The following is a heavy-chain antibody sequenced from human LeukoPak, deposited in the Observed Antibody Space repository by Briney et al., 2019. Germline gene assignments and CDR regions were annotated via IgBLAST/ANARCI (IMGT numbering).Heavy chain of an antibody. CDR1: GYSFTSYW. CDR2: IDPSDSYT. CDR3: ARRVGEAWYFDY. J-gene: IGHJ4*02. V-gene: IGHV5-10-1*01. D-gene: IGHD3-3*01. Sequence: GESLKIPCKGSGYSFTSYWISWVRQMPGKGLEWMGRIDPSDSYTNYSPSFQGHVTISADKSISTAYLQWSSLKASDAAMYYCARRVGEAWYFDYWGQGTLVTVSS.